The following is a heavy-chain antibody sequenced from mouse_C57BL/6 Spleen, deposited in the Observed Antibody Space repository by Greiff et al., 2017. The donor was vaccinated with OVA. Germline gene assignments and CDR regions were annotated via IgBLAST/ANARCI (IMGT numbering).Heavy chain of an antibody. CDR1: GYSITSGYY. J-gene: IGHJ4*01. Sequence: EVQVVESGPGLVKPSQSLSLTCSVTGYSITSGYYWNWIRQFPGNKLEWMGYISYDGSNNYNPSLKNRISITRDTSKNQFFLKLNSVTTEDTATYYCAREDSLYAMDYWGQGTSVTVSS. V-gene: IGHV3-6*01. CDR3: AREDSLYAMDY. CDR2: ISYDGSN.